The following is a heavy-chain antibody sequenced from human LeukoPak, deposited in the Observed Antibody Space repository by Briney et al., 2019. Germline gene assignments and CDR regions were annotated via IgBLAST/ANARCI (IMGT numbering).Heavy chain of an antibody. CDR1: GGSISSYY. J-gene: IGHJ4*02. Sequence: PSETLSLTCTVSGGSISSYYWSWIRQPAGKGLEWIGRIYTSGSTNYNPSLKSRVTMSVDTSKNQFSLKLSSVTAADTAVYYCASSYSSGWYGGGYFDYWGQGTLVTVSS. V-gene: IGHV4-4*07. CDR2: IYTSGST. D-gene: IGHD6-19*01. CDR3: ASSYSSGWYGGGYFDY.